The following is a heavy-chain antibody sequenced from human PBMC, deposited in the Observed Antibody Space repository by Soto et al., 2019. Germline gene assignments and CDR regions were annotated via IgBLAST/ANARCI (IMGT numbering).Heavy chain of an antibody. Sequence: QITLKESGPTLVKPTQTLTLTCTFSGFSLSASGVGVGWIRQPPGKALEWLALIFWDDDKRYSPSLKSRLTITKDTSKNQVVLTITNVDPVDTATYYCAHIPPFYYDSRSYPFAYWGLGTLVTVSS. CDR1: GFSLSASGVG. V-gene: IGHV2-5*02. CDR3: AHIPPFYYDSRSYPFAY. D-gene: IGHD3-22*01. CDR2: IFWDDDK. J-gene: IGHJ4*02.